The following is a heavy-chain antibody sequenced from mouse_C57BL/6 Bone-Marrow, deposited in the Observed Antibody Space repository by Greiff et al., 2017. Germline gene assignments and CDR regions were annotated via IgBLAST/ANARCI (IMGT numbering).Heavy chain of an antibody. CDR3: ARIYYGKGYAMDY. CDR2: IYPGGGYT. Sequence: QVQLQQSGAELVRPGTSVKMSCKASGYTFTNYWIGWAKQRPGHGLEWIGDIYPGGGYTNYNEKFKGKATLTADKSSSPAYMQFSSLTSEDAAIYYCARIYYGKGYAMDYWGQGTSVTVSS. CDR1: GYTFTNYW. J-gene: IGHJ4*01. D-gene: IGHD2-1*01. V-gene: IGHV1-63*01.